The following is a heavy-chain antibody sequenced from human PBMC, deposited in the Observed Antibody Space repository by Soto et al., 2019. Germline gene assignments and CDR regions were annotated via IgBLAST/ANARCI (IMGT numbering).Heavy chain of an antibody. V-gene: IGHV3-7*01. CDR3: ARVVVQLWFGELFFPNSTDV. CDR1: GFTFSSYW. J-gene: IGHJ6*04. D-gene: IGHD3-10*01. CDR2: IKQDGREK. Sequence: HPGGSLRLSCAASGFTFSSYWMSWVRQGPGRGLEWVANIKQDGREKYYVDSVRGRFTISRDNAKNSLYLQMDSLRAEDTAVYYCARVVVQLWFGELFFPNSTDVWGKGTTVTVSS.